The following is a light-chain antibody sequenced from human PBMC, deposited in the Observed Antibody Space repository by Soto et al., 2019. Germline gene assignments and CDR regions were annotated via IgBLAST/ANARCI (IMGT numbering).Light chain of an antibody. CDR3: QQYHVYSPWT. CDR2: AAS. J-gene: IGKJ1*01. Sequence: DIQMPQSPSSLSASVGDRVTITCRASQSIGGYLNWYQQKPGKAPNLLIYAASNLHSGVPSRFSGSGSGTEFTLTITSLQPDDFATYYCQQYHVYSPWTFGQGTKVDIK. V-gene: IGKV1-5*01. CDR1: QSIGGY.